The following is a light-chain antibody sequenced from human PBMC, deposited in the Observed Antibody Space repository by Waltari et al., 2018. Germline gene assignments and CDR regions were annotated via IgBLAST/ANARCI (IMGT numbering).Light chain of an antibody. V-gene: IGLV1-51*02. CDR3: GTWDSSLSGAV. Sequence: QSVLTHPPSVSAAPGQRVPIPCPGGRSNIRNHYVSWYRQFPGTAPKLLIYENTERPSGIPGRFSGSKSGTSATLDITGLQAGDEADYYCGTWDSSLSGAVFGGGTHLTVL. CDR1: RSNIRNHY. J-gene: IGLJ7*01. CDR2: ENT.